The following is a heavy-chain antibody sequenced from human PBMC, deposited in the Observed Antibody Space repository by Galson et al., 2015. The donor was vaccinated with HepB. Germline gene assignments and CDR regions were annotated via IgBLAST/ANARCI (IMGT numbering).Heavy chain of an antibody. CDR1: GYTFTSYG. CDR2: ISAYNGNT. Sequence: SVKVSCKASGYTFTSYGISWVRQAPGQGLEWMGWISAYNGNTNYAQKLQGRVTMTTDTSTSTAYMELRSLRSDDTAVYYCARTPGNPWAKYSSGWYAFGMDVWGQGTTVTVSS. V-gene: IGHV1-18*04. J-gene: IGHJ6*02. D-gene: IGHD6-19*01. CDR3: ARTPGNPWAKYSSGWYAFGMDV.